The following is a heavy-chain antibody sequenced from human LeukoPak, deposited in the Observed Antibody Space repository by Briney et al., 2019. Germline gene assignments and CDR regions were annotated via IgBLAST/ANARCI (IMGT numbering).Heavy chain of an antibody. CDR3: ARAWGQLGYCSGGSCYSSYAFDI. CDR1: GCTFTSYD. CDR2: MNPNSGNT. V-gene: IGHV1-8*01. D-gene: IGHD2-15*01. Sequence: ASVKASCKASGCTFTSYDINWVRQATGQGLEWMGWMNPNSGNTGYAQKFQGRVTMTRNTSISTAYMELSSLRSEDTAVYYCARAWGQLGYCSGGSCYSSYAFDIWGQGTMVTVSS. J-gene: IGHJ3*02.